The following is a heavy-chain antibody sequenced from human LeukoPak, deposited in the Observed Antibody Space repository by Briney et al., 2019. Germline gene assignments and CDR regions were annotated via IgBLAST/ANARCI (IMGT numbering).Heavy chain of an antibody. Sequence: APVKVSCKASGYTFTGCYMHWVRQAPGQGLEWMGWINPNSGGTNYAQKFQGRVTMTRDTSISTAYMELSRLRSDDTAVYYCAFIGRYCSNTSCSFDYWGQGTLVTVSA. J-gene: IGHJ4*02. D-gene: IGHD2-2*01. V-gene: IGHV1-2*02. CDR2: INPNSGGT. CDR3: AFIGRYCSNTSCSFDY. CDR1: GYTFTGCY.